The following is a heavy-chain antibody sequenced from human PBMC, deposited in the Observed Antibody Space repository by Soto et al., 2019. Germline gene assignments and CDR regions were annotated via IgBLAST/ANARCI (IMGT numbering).Heavy chain of an antibody. J-gene: IGHJ4*02. CDR2: ISYDGSNK. D-gene: IGHD6-19*01. CDR1: GFTFSSYG. V-gene: IGHV3-30*18. CDR3: AKDEGAVAGHFY. Sequence: QVQLVESGGGVVQPGRSLRLSCAASGFTFSSYGMHWVRQAPGKGLEWVAVISYDGSNKYYADSVKGRFTISRDNSKNTLYLQMNSLRAEDTAVYYCAKDEGAVAGHFYWGQGTLVTVSS.